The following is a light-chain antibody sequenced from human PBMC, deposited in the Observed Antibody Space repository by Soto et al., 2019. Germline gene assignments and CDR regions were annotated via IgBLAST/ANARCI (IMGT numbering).Light chain of an antibody. V-gene: IGKV1-27*01. Sequence: DIPMTQSPSSLSASVGDRVTITCRPSQGIGNSLAWYQQKPGTVPKLLIHTASTLQSGVPSRFSGSGSGKDVTLTISRLQPEDVATYYCQKYDSAPTFGPGTKVEIK. CDR2: TAS. J-gene: IGKJ1*01. CDR3: QKYDSAPT. CDR1: QGIGNS.